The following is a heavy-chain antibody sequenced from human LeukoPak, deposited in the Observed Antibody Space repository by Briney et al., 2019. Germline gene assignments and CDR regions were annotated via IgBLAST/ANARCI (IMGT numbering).Heavy chain of an antibody. CDR3: ARDFDYGDYVSFDY. CDR1: GGTFSSYA. Sequence: GASVKVSCKASGGTFSSYAISWVRQAPGQGLELMGGIIPIFGTANYAQKFQGRVTITADESTSTAYMELSSLRSEDTAVYYCARDFDYGDYVSFDYWGQGTLVTVSS. J-gene: IGHJ4*02. CDR2: IIPIFGTA. V-gene: IGHV1-69*13. D-gene: IGHD4-17*01.